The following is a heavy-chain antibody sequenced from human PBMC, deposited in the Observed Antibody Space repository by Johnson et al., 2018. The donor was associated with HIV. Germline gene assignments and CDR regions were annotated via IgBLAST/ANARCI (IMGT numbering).Heavy chain of an antibody. J-gene: IGHJ3*02. CDR3: ARQGKGLSWGGAFDI. CDR1: GIIFSHYG. Sequence: QVQLVESGGGVVQPGRSLRLSCPVSGIIFSHYGMHWVRQAPGKGLEWVALISYDGIKTYYVDSVKARFTISRDDARNTLYLQMNSLRGEDTALYYCARQGKGLSWGGAFDIWGQGTVVTVSS. V-gene: IGHV3-30*03. CDR2: ISYDGIKT. D-gene: IGHD6-13*01.